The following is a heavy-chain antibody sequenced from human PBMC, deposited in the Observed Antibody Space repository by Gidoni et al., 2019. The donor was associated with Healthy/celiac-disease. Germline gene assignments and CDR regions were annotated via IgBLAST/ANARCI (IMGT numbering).Heavy chain of an antibody. CDR2: ISGSGGST. D-gene: IGHD2-2*01. CDR1: GFTFSSYA. J-gene: IGHJ4*02. CDR3: AKGHGIVVVPADY. Sequence: EVQLLESGGGLVQPGGSLRLSCAASGFTFSSYAMSWVRQAPGQGLEWVSAISGSGGSTYYADSVKGRFTISRDNSKNTLYLQMNSLRAEDTAVYYCAKGHGIVVVPADYWGQGTLVTVSS. V-gene: IGHV3-23*01.